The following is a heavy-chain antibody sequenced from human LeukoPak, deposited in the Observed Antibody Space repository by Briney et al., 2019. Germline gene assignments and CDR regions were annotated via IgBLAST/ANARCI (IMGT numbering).Heavy chain of an antibody. CDR1: GFTFSSYA. Sequence: GGSLRLSCAASGFTFSSYAMSWVRQAPGKGLEWVSAISGTGGRTYYADSVKGRFTISRDNSKNTLYLQMNSLRAEDTAVYYCAPFGSGSYPVAFDIWGQGTMVTVSS. V-gene: IGHV3-23*01. CDR2: ISGTGGRT. CDR3: APFGSGSYPVAFDI. D-gene: IGHD3-10*01. J-gene: IGHJ3*02.